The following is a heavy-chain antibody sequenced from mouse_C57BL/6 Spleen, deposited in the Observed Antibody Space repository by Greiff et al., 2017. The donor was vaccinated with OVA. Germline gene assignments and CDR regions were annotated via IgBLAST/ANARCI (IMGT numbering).Heavy chain of an antibody. V-gene: IGHV1-18*01. CDR2: INPNNGGT. J-gene: IGHJ3*01. CDR1: GYTFTDYN. D-gene: IGHD2-2*01. Sequence: VQLQQSGPELVKPGASVKIPCKASGYTFTDYNMDWVKQSHGKSLEWIGDINPNNGGTIYNQKFKGKATLTVDKSSSTAYMEVRSRTSEDTAVYYCARTGYGYDRVFAYWGQGTLVTVSA. CDR3: ARTGYGYDRVFAY.